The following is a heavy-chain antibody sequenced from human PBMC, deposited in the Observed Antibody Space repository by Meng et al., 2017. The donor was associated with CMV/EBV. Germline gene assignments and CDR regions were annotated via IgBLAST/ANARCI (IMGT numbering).Heavy chain of an antibody. J-gene: IGHJ4*02. D-gene: IGHD4-17*01. Sequence: GESLKISCAASGFTFSSYAMHWVRQAPGKGLEWVAVISYDGSNKYYADSVKGRFTISRDNSKNTLYLQVNSLRAEDTAVYYCARDLGYGDYVGYFDYWGQGTLVTVSS. V-gene: IGHV3-30-3*01. CDR1: GFTFSSYA. CDR3: ARDLGYGDYVGYFDY. CDR2: ISYDGSNK.